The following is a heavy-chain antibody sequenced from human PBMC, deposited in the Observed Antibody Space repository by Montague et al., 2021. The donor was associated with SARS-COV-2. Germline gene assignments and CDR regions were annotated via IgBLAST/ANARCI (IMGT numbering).Heavy chain of an antibody. J-gene: IGHJ4*02. V-gene: IGHV4-30-2*04. Sequence: PSLKSRVTMSVDPSKNQFSLTMSSVTAADTAVYYCARVGGNYYRYFDYWGQGSL. D-gene: IGHD1-26*01. CDR3: ARVGGNYYRYFDY.